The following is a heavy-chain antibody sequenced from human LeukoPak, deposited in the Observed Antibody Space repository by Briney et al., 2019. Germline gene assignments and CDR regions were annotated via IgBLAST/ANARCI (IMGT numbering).Heavy chain of an antibody. Sequence: SVKVSCKASGGTFSSYAISWVRQAPGQGLEWMGGIIPIFGTANYAQKFQGGVTITTDESTSTAYMELSSLRSEDTAVYYCAREASYSSSWYNHFDYWGQGTLVTVSS. V-gene: IGHV1-69*05. D-gene: IGHD6-13*01. J-gene: IGHJ4*02. CDR2: IIPIFGTA. CDR3: AREASYSSSWYNHFDY. CDR1: GGTFSSYA.